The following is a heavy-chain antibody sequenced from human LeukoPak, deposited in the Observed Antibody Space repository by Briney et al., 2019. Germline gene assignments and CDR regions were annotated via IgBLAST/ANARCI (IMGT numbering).Heavy chain of an antibody. Sequence: SVKVSCKASGYTFTGYYMHWVRQAPGQGLEWMGGIIPIFGTANYAQKFQGRVTITADESTSTAYMELSSLRSEDTAVYYCAREVGGDFDYWGQGTLVTVSS. D-gene: IGHD2-2*01. CDR3: AREVGGDFDY. CDR2: IIPIFGTA. V-gene: IGHV1-69*13. J-gene: IGHJ4*02. CDR1: GYTFTGYY.